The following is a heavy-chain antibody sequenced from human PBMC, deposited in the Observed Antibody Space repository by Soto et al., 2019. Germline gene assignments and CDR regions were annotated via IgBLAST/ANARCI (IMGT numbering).Heavy chain of an antibody. CDR1: GFTFRSDG. J-gene: IGHJ6*02. CDR3: ARDNQYFDWLSYPSFSFGMDV. V-gene: IGHV3-33*08. CDR2: IKSDGTSQ. D-gene: IGHD3-9*01. Sequence: GGSLRLSCEASGFTFRSDGMLWVPQSPGKGLEWVAVIKSDGTSQYYSDSVEARFTISRDNSKNTLYLQMISLRAEVTAVYYCARDNQYFDWLSYPSFSFGMDVWGLGTALTVSS.